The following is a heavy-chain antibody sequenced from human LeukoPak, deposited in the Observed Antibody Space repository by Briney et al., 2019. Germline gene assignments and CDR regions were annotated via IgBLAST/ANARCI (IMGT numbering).Heavy chain of an antibody. V-gene: IGHV4-30-2*01. J-gene: IGHJ4*02. Sequence: SETLSLTCAVSGGSISSGGYSWSWIRQPPGKGLEWIGYIYHSGSTYYNPSLKSRVTISVDRSKNQFSLKLSSVTAADTAVYYCARGAPHDYGDYVDYWGQGTLVTVSS. CDR1: GGSISSGGYS. CDR2: IYHSGST. D-gene: IGHD4-17*01. CDR3: ARGAPHDYGDYVDY.